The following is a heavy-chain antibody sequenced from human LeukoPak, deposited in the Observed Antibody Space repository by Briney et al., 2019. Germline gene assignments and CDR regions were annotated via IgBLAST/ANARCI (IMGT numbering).Heavy chain of an antibody. D-gene: IGHD1-26*01. J-gene: IGHJ5*02. CDR1: GYTFTGYY. Sequence: GASVKVSCKASGYTFTGYYMHWVRQAPGQGLEWMGWINPNSGGTNYAQKFQGRVTMTRDTSISTAYMELSRLRSDDTAVYYCARDLIPWELWANWFDPWGQGTLVTVSS. V-gene: IGHV1-2*02. CDR2: INPNSGGT. CDR3: ARDLIPWELWANWFDP.